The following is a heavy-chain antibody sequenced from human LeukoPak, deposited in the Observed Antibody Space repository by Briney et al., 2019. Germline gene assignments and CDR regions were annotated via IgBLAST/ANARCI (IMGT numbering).Heavy chain of an antibody. CDR1: GFTFSSYA. J-gene: IGHJ4*02. D-gene: IGHD3-9*01. CDR2: ISASGGTT. CDR3: AKGDVLPSYPTFDY. Sequence: GGSLRLSCAASGFTFSSYALSWVRQAPGKGLEWVSVISASGGTTYYADSVKGRFAISRDTSKDTVYLQMHSLRAEDTAVYYCAKGDVLPSYPTFDYWGQGTLVTVSS. V-gene: IGHV3-23*01.